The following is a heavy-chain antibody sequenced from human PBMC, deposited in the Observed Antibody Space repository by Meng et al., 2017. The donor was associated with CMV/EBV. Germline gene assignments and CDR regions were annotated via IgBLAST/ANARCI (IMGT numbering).Heavy chain of an antibody. CDR1: GGSISSYY. J-gene: IGHJ5*02. CDR2: IYYSGST. D-gene: IGHD2-2*01. V-gene: IGHV4-59*01. CDR3: ARAVVVVPAATGWFDP. Sequence: GSLRLSCTVSGGSISSYYWGWIRQPPGKGLEWIGYIYYSGSTNYNPSLKSRVTISVDTSKNQFSLKLSSVTAADTAVYYCARAVVVVPAATGWFDPWGQGTLVTVSS.